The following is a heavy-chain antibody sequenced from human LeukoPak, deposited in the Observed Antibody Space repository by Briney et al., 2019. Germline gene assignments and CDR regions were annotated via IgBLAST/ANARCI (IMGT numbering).Heavy chain of an antibody. V-gene: IGHV4-39*07. CDR1: CGSISSSSYY. Sequence: SETLSLTCTVSCGSISSSSYYWGWIRQPPGKGLEWIGSTYYSGSTYYNPSLKSRVTISVDTSKNQFSLKLSSVTAADTAVYYCARTYYYCYYMDVWGKGTTVTVSS. J-gene: IGHJ6*03. CDR2: TYYSGST. CDR3: ARTYYYCYYMDV.